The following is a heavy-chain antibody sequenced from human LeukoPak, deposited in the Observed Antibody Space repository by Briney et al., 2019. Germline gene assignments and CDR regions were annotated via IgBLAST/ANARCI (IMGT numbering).Heavy chain of an antibody. J-gene: IGHJ6*04. Sequence: GGSLRLSCTASGFTFSSYSMSWVRQAPGKGLEWVSSISTSSSYIYYADSVKGRFTISRDNAKNSLYLQMNSLRVEDTAIYYCAELGITMIGGVWGKGTTVTISS. CDR3: AELGITMIGGV. V-gene: IGHV3-21*01. CDR2: ISTSSSYI. D-gene: IGHD3-10*02. CDR1: GFTFSSYS.